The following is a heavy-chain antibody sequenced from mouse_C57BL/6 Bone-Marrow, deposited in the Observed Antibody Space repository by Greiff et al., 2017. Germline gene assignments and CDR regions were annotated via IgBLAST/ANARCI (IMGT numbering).Heavy chain of an antibody. CDR1: GYTFTSYW. V-gene: IGHV1-69*01. J-gene: IGHJ2*01. CDR3: ARDGNYCGSSHFDY. CDR2: IDPSDSYT. D-gene: IGHD1-1*01. Sequence: QVQLQQPGAELVMPGASVKLSCKASGYTFTSYWMHWVKQRPGQGLEWIGEIDPSDSYTNYNQKFKGKSTLTVDKSSSTAYMQLSSLTSEDSAVYYCARDGNYCGSSHFDYWGQGTTLTVSS.